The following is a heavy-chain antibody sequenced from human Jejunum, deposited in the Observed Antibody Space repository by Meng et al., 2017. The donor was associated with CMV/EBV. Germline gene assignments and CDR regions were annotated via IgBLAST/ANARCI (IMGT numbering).Heavy chain of an antibody. D-gene: IGHD3-3*01. CDR3: AHMYDFWSVNYFYYGMDV. Sequence: TNGVGVGWLRQPPGMALEWLALIYWNDGKRYRPGLKSRLTITKVTSKNQVVLTMTNMDPVDTATYYCAHMYDFWSVNYFYYGMDVWGQGTTVTVSS. CDR2: IYWNDGK. V-gene: IGHV2-5*01. J-gene: IGHJ6*02. CDR1: TNGVG.